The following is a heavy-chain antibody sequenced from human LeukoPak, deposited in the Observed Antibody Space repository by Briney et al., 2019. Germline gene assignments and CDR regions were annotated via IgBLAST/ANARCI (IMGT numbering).Heavy chain of an antibody. CDR1: GFMFSSYW. D-gene: IGHD6-13*01. CDR3: ARVGTAAGYYFDQ. Sequence: VQPGESLRLSCTASGFMFSSYWMGWVRQAPGKGLEWVANTRPGGSENFYVDSVKGRFSISRDNAKNSLYLQMNSLRAEDTAVYYCARVGTAAGYYFDQWGQGTLVTVSS. J-gene: IGHJ4*02. CDR2: TRPGGSEN. V-gene: IGHV3-7*03.